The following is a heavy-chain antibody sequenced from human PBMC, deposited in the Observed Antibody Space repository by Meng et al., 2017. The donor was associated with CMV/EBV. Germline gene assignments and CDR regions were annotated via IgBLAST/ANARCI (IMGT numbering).Heavy chain of an antibody. V-gene: IGHV1-8*01. CDR2: MNSNSGNT. CDR3: TRGAGAGGRDWFDP. J-gene: IGHJ5*02. Sequence: SRYTFIHHDITWVRQAAGQGLEWMGWMNSNSGNTGYAQKFQGRVSMTRDSSISTAYMELNGLRSEDTAVYYCTRGAGAGGRDWFDPWGQGTLVTVSS. CDR1: RYTFIHHD. D-gene: IGHD2-15*01.